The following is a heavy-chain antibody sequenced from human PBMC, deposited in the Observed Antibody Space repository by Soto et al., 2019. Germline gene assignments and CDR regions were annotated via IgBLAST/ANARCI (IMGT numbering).Heavy chain of an antibody. J-gene: IGHJ3*02. CDR3: ARGRDYYDSSGYYAAPGAFDI. Sequence: SETLSLTSTVSGGSISSYYWSCIRQHPGKGLEWILYIYYSGSTNYNPSLKSRVTISVDTSKNQFSLKLSSVTAADTAVYYCARGRDYYDSSGYYAAPGAFDIWGQGTMVTVSS. V-gene: IGHV4-59*01. D-gene: IGHD3-22*01. CDR1: GGSISSYY. CDR2: IYYSGST.